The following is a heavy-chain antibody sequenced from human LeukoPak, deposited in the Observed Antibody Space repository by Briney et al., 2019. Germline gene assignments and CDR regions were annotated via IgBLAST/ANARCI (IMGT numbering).Heavy chain of an antibody. Sequence: GSLRLSCAASGFTFSSYSMNWVRQAPGKGLEWIGEINHSGSTNYNPSLKSRVTISVDTSKNQFSLKLSSVTAADTAVYYCARGHHSFTDYWGQGTLVTVSS. D-gene: IGHD2/OR15-2a*01. V-gene: IGHV4-34*01. CDR2: INHSGST. CDR1: GFTFSSYS. J-gene: IGHJ4*02. CDR3: ARGHHSFTDY.